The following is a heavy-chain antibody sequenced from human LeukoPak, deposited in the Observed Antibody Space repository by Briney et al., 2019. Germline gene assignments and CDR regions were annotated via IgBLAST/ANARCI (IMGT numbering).Heavy chain of an antibody. CDR3: VTDPWGTIGEA. V-gene: IGHV3-74*03. Sequence: GGSLRLSCAASGFTFSNNWMHWVRQGPGKGLVWVSRINSDGSDTSYADSVTGRFTISRDNAKNTLYLQMNSLRAEDTAVYYCVTDPWGTIGEAWGQGTLVTVSS. CDR2: INSDGSDT. D-gene: IGHD2-8*01. CDR1: GFTFSNNW. J-gene: IGHJ5*02.